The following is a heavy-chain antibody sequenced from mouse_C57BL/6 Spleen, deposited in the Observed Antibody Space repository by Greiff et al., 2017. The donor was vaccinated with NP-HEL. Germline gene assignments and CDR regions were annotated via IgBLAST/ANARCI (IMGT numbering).Heavy chain of an antibody. CDR1: GYTFTSYW. D-gene: IGHD1-1*01. Sequence: VQLQQPGAELVRPGTSVKLSCKASGYTFTSYWMPWVKQRPGQGLEWIGVIDPSDSYTNYNQKFKGKATLTVDTSSSTAYMQLSSLTSEDSAVYYCARKTTVVPLDYWGQGTTRTVSS. J-gene: IGHJ2*01. CDR2: IDPSDSYT. V-gene: IGHV1-59*01. CDR3: ARKTTVVPLDY.